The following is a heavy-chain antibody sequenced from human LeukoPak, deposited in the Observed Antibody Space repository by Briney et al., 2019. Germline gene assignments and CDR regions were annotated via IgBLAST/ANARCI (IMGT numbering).Heavy chain of an antibody. CDR2: INHSGST. CDR1: GGSFSGYY. Sequence: SETLSLTCAVYGGSFSGYYWSWIRQPPGKGLEWIGEINHSGSTNYNPSLKSRVTISVDTSKNQFSLKLSSVTAADTAVYYCAKTISLYFYGMDVWGQGTTVTVSS. J-gene: IGHJ6*02. CDR3: AKTISLYFYGMDV. V-gene: IGHV4-34*01. D-gene: IGHD3-3*01.